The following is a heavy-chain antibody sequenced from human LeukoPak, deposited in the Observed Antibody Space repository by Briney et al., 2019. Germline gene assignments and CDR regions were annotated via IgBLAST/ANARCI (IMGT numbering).Heavy chain of an antibody. J-gene: IGHJ3*02. Sequence: PSETLSLTCTVSGGSISSNYWSWIRQPAGKGLEWIGRIYSSGSTNYNSSLKSRVTMSVDTSKNQFSLKLSSVTAADTAVYYCARDLYYYDSGASAFDIWGQGTMVTASS. D-gene: IGHD3-22*01. CDR1: GGSISSNY. CDR2: IYSSGST. CDR3: ARDLYYYDSGASAFDI. V-gene: IGHV4-4*07.